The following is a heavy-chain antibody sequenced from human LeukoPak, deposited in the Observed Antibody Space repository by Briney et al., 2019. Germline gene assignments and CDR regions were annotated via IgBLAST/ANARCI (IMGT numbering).Heavy chain of an antibody. CDR3: GRDALVGHFSYYYMDV. D-gene: IGHD2-15*01. CDR1: GGPISSHY. Sequence: SETLSLTCTVSGGPISSHYWTWIRQSPVKGLEWIGDMSSSGSTSYSPSLKSRVTISIDTSRTQFSLKLTSVTAADTAVYYCGRDALVGHFSYYYMDVWGKGTTVTVSS. V-gene: IGHV4-59*11. CDR2: MSSSGST. J-gene: IGHJ6*03.